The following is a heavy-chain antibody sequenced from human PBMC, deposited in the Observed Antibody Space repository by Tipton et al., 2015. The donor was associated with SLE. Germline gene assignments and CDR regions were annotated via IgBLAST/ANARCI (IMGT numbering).Heavy chain of an antibody. Sequence: SLRLSCAASGFTFSGYWMSWVRQAAGKGLEWVANIEQDGSDKYYVDSVKGRFTISRDNAKNSLYLHMNGLRAEDTAVYYCARGKYYFDYWGQGALVTVSS. V-gene: IGHV3-7*01. CDR2: IEQDGSDK. J-gene: IGHJ4*02. CDR3: ARGKYYFDY. CDR1: GFTFSGYW. D-gene: IGHD2/OR15-2a*01.